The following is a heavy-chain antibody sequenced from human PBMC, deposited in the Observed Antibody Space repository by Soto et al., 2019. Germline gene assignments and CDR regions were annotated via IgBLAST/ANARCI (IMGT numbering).Heavy chain of an antibody. Sequence: QLQLQESGPGLVKPSETLSLTCTVSGGSISSSSYYWGWIRQPPGNGLEWLGSIYYSGSTYYNPSPRSRVTISVDTSRNQFSTKLSSVTAADTAVYYGARPRGQLGGFDPWGQGTLVTVSS. D-gene: IGHD6-6*01. CDR3: ARPRGQLGGFDP. V-gene: IGHV4-39*01. CDR2: IYYSGST. J-gene: IGHJ5*02. CDR1: GGSISSSSYY.